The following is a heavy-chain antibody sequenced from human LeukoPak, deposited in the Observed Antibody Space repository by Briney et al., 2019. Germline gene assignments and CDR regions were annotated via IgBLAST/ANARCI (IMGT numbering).Heavy chain of an antibody. J-gene: IGHJ4*02. CDR1: GFMFSSYW. Sequence: PGGSLRLSCAASGFMFSSYWMSWVRQAPGKGLEWVANIKQDGSEIYYVNSVKGRFIISRDNAKNSLYLQMNSLRVEDTATYYCVRDRSAFGESDWGQGTLVTVSS. D-gene: IGHD3-10*01. V-gene: IGHV3-7*01. CDR2: IKQDGSEI. CDR3: VRDRSAFGESD.